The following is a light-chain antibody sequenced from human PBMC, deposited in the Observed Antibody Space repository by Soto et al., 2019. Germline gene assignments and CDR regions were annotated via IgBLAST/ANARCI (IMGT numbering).Light chain of an antibody. V-gene: IGLV1-44*01. J-gene: IGLJ1*01. CDR1: RSNIGNNF. CDR2: RND. CDR3: SSYTSSSTLDV. Sequence: QSVLTQPPSASGTPGQRVTMSCSGSRSNIGNNFVSWYQQVPGMAPKLLIYRNDQRPSGVPDRFSGSKSAPSASLAISGLQAEDEADYYCSSYTSSSTLDVFGTGTKVTVL.